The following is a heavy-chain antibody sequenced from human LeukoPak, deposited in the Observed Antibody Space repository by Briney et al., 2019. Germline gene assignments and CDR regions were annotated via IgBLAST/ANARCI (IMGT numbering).Heavy chain of an antibody. D-gene: IGHD2-8*01. J-gene: IGHJ4*02. CDR1: GFIFSSYS. Sequence: PGGSLRLSCAASGFIFSSYSMNWVRQAPGKGLEWVSSISSSSSYIYYADSVKGRFTISRDNAKNSLYLQMNSLRAEDTAVYYCAREWSRFTPPDYWGQGTLVTVSS. V-gene: IGHV3-21*01. CDR2: ISSSSSYI. CDR3: AREWSRFTPPDY.